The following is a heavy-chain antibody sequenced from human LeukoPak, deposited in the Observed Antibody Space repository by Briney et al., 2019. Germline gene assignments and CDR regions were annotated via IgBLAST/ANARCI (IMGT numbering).Heavy chain of an antibody. CDR3: ARPYYDSSAPPYDY. V-gene: IGHV1-18*01. CDR2: NSAYNGNT. CDR1: GYTFTSYG. Sequence: ASVKVSRKASGYTFTSYGISWVRQAPGQGLEWMGWNSAYNGNTNYAQKLQGRVTMTTDTSTSTAYMELRSLRSDDTAVYYCARPYYDSSAPPYDYWGQGTLVTVSS. J-gene: IGHJ4*02. D-gene: IGHD3-22*01.